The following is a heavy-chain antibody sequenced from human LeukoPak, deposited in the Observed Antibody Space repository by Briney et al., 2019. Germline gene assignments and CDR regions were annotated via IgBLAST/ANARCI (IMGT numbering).Heavy chain of an antibody. D-gene: IGHD1-1*01. J-gene: IGHJ6*03. CDR3: ARGRVSSSTWYSTYYYYFYMDV. V-gene: IGHV4-59*01. CDR2: VDHTGST. Sequence: PSETLSLTCTVSDDSITMYYWTWIRQPPGKGLEWIGYVDHTGSTNFNPSLNGRVSISRDTTNNLFSLRLRSVTAADTAVYFCARGRVSSSTWYSTYYYYFYMDVWGKGTTVTVSS. CDR1: DDSITMYY.